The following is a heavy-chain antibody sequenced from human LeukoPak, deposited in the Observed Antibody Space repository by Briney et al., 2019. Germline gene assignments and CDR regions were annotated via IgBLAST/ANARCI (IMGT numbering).Heavy chain of an antibody. J-gene: IGHJ3*02. D-gene: IGHD2-2*01. V-gene: IGHV4-59*01. Sequence: SETLSLTCAVYGGSFSGYYWSWIRQPPGKGLERIGYIYYSGSTNYNPSLKSRVTISVDTSKNQFSLKLSSVTAADTAVYYCARVEVVPAANYAFDIWGQGTMVTVSS. CDR2: IYYSGST. CDR3: ARVEVVPAANYAFDI. CDR1: GGSFSGYY.